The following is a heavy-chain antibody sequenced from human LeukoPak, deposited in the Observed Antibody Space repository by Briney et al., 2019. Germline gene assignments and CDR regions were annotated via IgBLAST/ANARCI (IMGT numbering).Heavy chain of an antibody. CDR3: AAWGSGLDY. CDR1: RFTFSNYD. CDR2: ISDSGGDT. Sequence: GGSLRLSCAASRFTFSNYDMSWVRQAPGKGLEWVSTISDSGGDTYYADSVKGRFTISRDNSKNTLCLQMNSLRAEDTAVYYCAAWGSGLDYWGQGTLVTVSS. D-gene: IGHD7-27*01. J-gene: IGHJ4*02. V-gene: IGHV3-23*01.